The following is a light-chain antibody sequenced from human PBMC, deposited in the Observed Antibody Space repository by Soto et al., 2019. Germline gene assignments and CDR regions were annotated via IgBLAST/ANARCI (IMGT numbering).Light chain of an antibody. CDR1: SSDVGGYNY. J-gene: IGLJ1*01. V-gene: IGLV2-14*01. CDR2: DVS. Sequence: QSVLAQPASVSGSPGQSITISGTGTSSDVGGYNYVSWYQQHPGKAPKLMIYDVSNRPSGVSNRFSGSKSGNTASLTISGLQAEDEADYYCSSYTSSSTLYVFGTGTKVTVL. CDR3: SSYTSSSTLYV.